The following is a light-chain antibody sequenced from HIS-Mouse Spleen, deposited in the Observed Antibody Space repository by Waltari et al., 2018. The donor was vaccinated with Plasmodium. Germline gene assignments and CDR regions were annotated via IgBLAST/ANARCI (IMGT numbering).Light chain of an antibody. CDR1: QSVSSY. CDR2: DAS. J-gene: IGKJ4*01. V-gene: IGKV3-11*01. Sequence: EIVLTQSPATLSLSPGERATLSCRASQSVSSYLAWYQQKPGQAPRRLIYDASNRATGIPARFSGSGSGTDFTLTISSLEREDFAVYYCQQRSNWPRVLTFGGGTKVEIK. CDR3: QQRSNWPRVLT.